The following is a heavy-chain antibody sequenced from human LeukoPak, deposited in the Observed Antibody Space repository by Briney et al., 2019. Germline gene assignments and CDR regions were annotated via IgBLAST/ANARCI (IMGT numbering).Heavy chain of an antibody. D-gene: IGHD3-3*01. V-gene: IGHV4-39*01. CDR3: ARQGITIFGPFDP. J-gene: IGHJ5*02. CDR2: IHYSGST. CDR1: GGSISSSSYY. Sequence: PSETLSLTCTVSGGSISSSSYYWGWIRQPPGKGLEWIGSIHYSGSTYYNPSLKSRVTISVDTSKNQFSLKLSSVPAADTAVYYCARQGITIFGPFDPWGQGTLVTVSS.